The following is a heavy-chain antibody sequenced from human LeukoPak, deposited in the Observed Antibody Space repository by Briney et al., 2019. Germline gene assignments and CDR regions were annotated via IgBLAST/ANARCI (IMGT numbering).Heavy chain of an antibody. CDR3: VKVAKYYYGSETYYFFEH. J-gene: IGHJ4*02. D-gene: IGHD3-10*01. CDR2: INQDGTEK. Sequence: ETLSLTCTVSGGSISSYYWSWVRQLPGKGLEWVANINQDGTEKYYVDSVKGRFTISRDNAKNSLDLQMNSLRVEDTGIYYCVKVAKYYYGSETYYFFEHWGQGTPVTASS. CDR1: GGSISSYY. V-gene: IGHV3-7*01.